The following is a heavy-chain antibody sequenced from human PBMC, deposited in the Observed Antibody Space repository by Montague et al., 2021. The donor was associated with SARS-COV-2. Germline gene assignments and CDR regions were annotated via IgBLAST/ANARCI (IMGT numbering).Heavy chain of an antibody. Sequence: SETLSLTCTVSGGSISSYYWSRIRQPPGKGLEWIGYIYYSGSTNYNPSLKSRVTISVDTSKNQFSLKLSSVTAADTAVYFCARVPRNYAFWSGFYDAFDIWGQGTMVTVSS. CDR3: ARVPRNYAFWSGFYDAFDI. CDR1: GGSISSYY. CDR2: IYYSGST. J-gene: IGHJ3*02. V-gene: IGHV4-59*01. D-gene: IGHD3-3*01.